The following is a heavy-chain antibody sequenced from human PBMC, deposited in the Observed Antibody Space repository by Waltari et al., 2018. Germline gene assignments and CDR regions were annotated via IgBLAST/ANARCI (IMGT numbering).Heavy chain of an antibody. CDR2: IRSKAYGGTT. Sequence: EVQLVESGGGLVQPGRSLRLSCTASGFTFGDYAMSWVRQAPGKGLEWVGFIRSKAYGGTTEYAASVKGRFTISRDDSKSIAYLQMNSLKTEDTAVYYCTRSRDFWSGYYDYWGQGTLVTVSS. D-gene: IGHD3-3*01. J-gene: IGHJ4*02. V-gene: IGHV3-49*04. CDR3: TRSRDFWSGYYDY. CDR1: GFTFGDYA.